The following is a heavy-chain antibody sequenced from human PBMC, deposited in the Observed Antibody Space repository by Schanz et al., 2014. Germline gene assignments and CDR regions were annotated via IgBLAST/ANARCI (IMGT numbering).Heavy chain of an antibody. Sequence: QVHLQESGPGLVKPSETLSLTCTVSGGSISNNYWGWIRQPPGKGLEWIGNIYSSGSTNYNPSLKSRVTISADTSKNQFSLKLTSVTAVDTAVYYCAGMATVTYFDFWGQGALVTVSS. J-gene: IGHJ4*02. CDR1: GGSISNNY. CDR2: IYSSGST. V-gene: IGHV4-59*12. CDR3: AGMATVTYFDF. D-gene: IGHD4-17*01.